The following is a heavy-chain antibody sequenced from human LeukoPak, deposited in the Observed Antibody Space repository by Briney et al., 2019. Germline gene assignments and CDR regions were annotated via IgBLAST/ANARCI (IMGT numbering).Heavy chain of an antibody. V-gene: IGHV3-48*02. D-gene: IGHD3-3*01. CDR3: ARDAYYDFWSGYYDY. Sequence: PGGSLRLSCAASGFTFSSYSMNWVRQAPGKGLEWDSYISSSSSTIYYADSVKGRFTISRDNAKNSLYLQMNSLRDEDTAVYYCARDAYYDFWSGYYDYWGQGTLVTVSS. CDR2: ISSSSSTI. J-gene: IGHJ4*02. CDR1: GFTFSSYS.